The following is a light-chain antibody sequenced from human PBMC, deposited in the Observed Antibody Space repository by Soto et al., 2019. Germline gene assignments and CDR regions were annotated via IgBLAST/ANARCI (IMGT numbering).Light chain of an antibody. Sequence: EIVLTQSPGTLSLSPGERATLSCRASQSVSSSYLAWYQQKPGQAPRLLIYGASSRATGTPDRFSGSGSGTDFTLTISRLEPEDFAVYYCQQYGPTFGQGTKVDIK. CDR3: QQYGPT. CDR1: QSVSSSY. J-gene: IGKJ1*01. V-gene: IGKV3-20*01. CDR2: GAS.